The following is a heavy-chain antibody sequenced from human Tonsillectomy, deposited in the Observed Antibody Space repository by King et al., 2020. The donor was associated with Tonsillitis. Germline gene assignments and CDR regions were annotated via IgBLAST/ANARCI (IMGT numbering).Heavy chain of an antibody. CDR1: GFSLSTSGMC. CDR2: IDWDDDK. Sequence: VTLKESGPALVKPTQTLTLTCTFSGFSLSTSGMCVTWIRQPPGKALEWLALIDWDDDKYYTTSLKTRLTTSKDTSKNQVGLTMANMDPVDTATYYCARIRGRGPLDGMDVWGQGTTVTVSS. J-gene: IGHJ6*02. V-gene: IGHV2-70*01. D-gene: IGHD3-10*01. CDR3: ARIRGRGPLDGMDV.